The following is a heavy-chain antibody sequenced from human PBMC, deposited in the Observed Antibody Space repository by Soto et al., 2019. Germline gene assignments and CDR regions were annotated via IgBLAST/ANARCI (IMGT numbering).Heavy chain of an antibody. CDR3: ARESESGAFDI. J-gene: IGHJ3*02. Sequence: PSETLSLTCAVSGGSISSGGYSWSWIRQPPGKGVEWIGFIYHSGSTYNNPPPKRRVTISVDRSNNQFSLKLSSVTAADTGVYYCARESESGAFDIWGQGTTVTVSS. V-gene: IGHV4-30-2*01. CDR2: IYHSGST. CDR1: GGSISSGGYS.